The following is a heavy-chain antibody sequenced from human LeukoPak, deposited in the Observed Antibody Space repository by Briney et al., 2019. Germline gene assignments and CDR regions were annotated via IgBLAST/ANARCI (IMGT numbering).Heavy chain of an antibody. J-gene: IGHJ4*02. D-gene: IGHD6-19*01. CDR2: INQDGSEK. V-gene: IGHV3-7*01. CDR3: ARDHTVAGIVFDS. CDR1: GFTFSSYW. Sequence: PGGSLRLSCAASGFTFSSYWMNWVRQAPGKGLEWVANINQDGSEKYYVDSVKGQFTISRDNAENSLDLQMNRLRAEDTAVYYCARDHTVAGIVFDSWGQGTLVTVSS.